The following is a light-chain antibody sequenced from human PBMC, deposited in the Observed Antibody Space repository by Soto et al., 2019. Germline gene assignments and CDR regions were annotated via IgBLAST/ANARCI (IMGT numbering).Light chain of an antibody. CDR1: SSNIGNNA. V-gene: IGLV1-36*01. CDR3: AAWDDSLNGVL. CDR2: YDD. Sequence: QPVLTQPPSVSEAPRQRVTISCSGSSSNIGNNAVNWYQHLPGKPPKLLIYYDDLLPSGVSDRFSGSKSGTSASLAISGLQSEDEADYYCAAWDDSLNGVLFGGGTKLTVL. J-gene: IGLJ2*01.